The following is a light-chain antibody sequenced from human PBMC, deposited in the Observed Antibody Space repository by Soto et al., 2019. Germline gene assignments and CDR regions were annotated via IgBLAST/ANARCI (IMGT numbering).Light chain of an antibody. J-gene: IGKJ1*01. CDR2: KAS. Sequence: DIQMTQSPSTLSASVGDRVTITCRASQSISSWLAWYQQKPGKAPRLLIYKASTLESGVPSRFSGSGSGTDFTLTISRLQPDDFATYYCQQYSTYWTFGQGTKVDIK. V-gene: IGKV1-5*03. CDR1: QSISSW. CDR3: QQYSTYWT.